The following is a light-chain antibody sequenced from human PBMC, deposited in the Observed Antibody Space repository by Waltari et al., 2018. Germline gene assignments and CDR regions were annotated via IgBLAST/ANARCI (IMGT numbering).Light chain of an antibody. V-gene: IGLV2-14*01. CDR3: SSYTTSSAPGV. CDR1: DSDVGAYDF. CDR2: EVS. J-gene: IGLJ1*01. Sequence: QSALTQPASVSGSPGQSITISCSGTDSDVGAYDFVSWYQQNPGNAPHLIIYEVSNRPSGISNRFSASKSGNTASLTISGLQAEDEADYYCSSYTTSSAPGVFGTGTRVTVL.